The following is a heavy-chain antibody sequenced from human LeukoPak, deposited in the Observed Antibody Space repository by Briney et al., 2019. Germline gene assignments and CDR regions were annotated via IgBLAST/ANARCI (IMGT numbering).Heavy chain of an antibody. D-gene: IGHD5-12*01. CDR2: ISGSSGST. V-gene: IGHV3-23*01. J-gene: IGHJ6*02. CDR3: ASGYETYYYYGMDV. Sequence: GGSLRLSCAASGFTFSSYAMSWVRQAPGEGLEWVSAISGSSGSTYYADSVKGRFTISRDNSKNTLYLQMNSLRAEDTAVYYCASGYETYYYYGMDVWGQGTTVTVSS. CDR1: GFTFSSYA.